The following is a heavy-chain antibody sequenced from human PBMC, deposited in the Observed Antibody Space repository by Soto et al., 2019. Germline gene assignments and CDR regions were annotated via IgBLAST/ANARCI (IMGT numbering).Heavy chain of an antibody. CDR1: GGTFSSYA. V-gene: IGHV1-69*06. Sequence: SVKVSCKAPGGTFSSYAISWVRQAPGQGLEWMGGIIPIFGTANYAQKFQGRVTITADKSTSTAYMELSSLRSEDTAVYYCARGWVVPAAILGYYFDYCGQGTLVTVSS. CDR2: IIPIFGTA. J-gene: IGHJ4*02. D-gene: IGHD2-2*01. CDR3: ARGWVVPAAILGYYFDY.